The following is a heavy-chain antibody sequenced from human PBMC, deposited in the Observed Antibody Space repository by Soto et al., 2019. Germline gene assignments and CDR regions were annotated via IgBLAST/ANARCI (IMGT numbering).Heavy chain of an antibody. D-gene: IGHD2-2*01. J-gene: IGHJ5*02. Sequence: NPSETLSLTCAVSGGSISSGGYSWSWIRQPPGKGLEWIGYIYHSGSTYYNPSLKSRVTISVDRSKNQFSLNLSSVTAADTAVYYCAREYQPTNWFDPWGQGTLVTASS. CDR1: GGSISSGGYS. V-gene: IGHV4-30-2*01. CDR3: AREYQPTNWFDP. CDR2: IYHSGST.